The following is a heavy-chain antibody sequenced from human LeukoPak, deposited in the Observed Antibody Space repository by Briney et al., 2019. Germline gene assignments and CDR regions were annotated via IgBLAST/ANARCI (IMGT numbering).Heavy chain of an antibody. CDR2: LYYGGSR. Sequence: SETLSLTRTVSGDSISSSTYFLGWIRQPPGKGLEWIASLYYGGSRNYNPLLKSRITISVDATRNQFSLKLSSMTAADTALYYCARTSQGYNYGGIDYWGQGTLVTVSS. D-gene: IGHD5-24*01. J-gene: IGHJ4*02. CDR3: ARTSQGYNYGGIDY. CDR1: GDSISSSTYF. V-gene: IGHV4-39*07.